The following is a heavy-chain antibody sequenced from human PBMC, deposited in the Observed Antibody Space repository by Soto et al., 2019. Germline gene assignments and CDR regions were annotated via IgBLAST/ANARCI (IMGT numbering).Heavy chain of an antibody. Sequence: SETLSLTCSVSGGSVSNKTYYWSWIRQPPGKRLEWIGRIYNGGIPLIHPSLESRVALSLDTSKNQFSLTLSSVTAADTAIYYCASQDYDKSVYYFDYWGRGTLVTVSS. CDR2: IYNGGIP. V-gene: IGHV4-61*01. CDR3: ASQDYDKSVYYFDY. CDR1: GGSVSNKTYY. D-gene: IGHD3-22*01. J-gene: IGHJ4*02.